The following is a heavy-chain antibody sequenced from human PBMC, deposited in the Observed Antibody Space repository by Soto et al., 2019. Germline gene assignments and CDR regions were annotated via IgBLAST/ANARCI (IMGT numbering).Heavy chain of an antibody. Sequence: SETMCLTSTVANGSVSSGNGYWGWIRQPPGKGLEWIGSIYYSGSTYYNPSLKSRVTISVDTSKNQFSLKLSSVTAADTAVYYCAREDIVLVPAAISYYYYGMDVWGQGTTVTVSS. J-gene: IGHJ6*02. V-gene: IGHV4-39*02. CDR3: AREDIVLVPAAISYYYYGMDV. CDR2: IYYSGST. CDR1: NGSVSSGNGY. D-gene: IGHD2-2*02.